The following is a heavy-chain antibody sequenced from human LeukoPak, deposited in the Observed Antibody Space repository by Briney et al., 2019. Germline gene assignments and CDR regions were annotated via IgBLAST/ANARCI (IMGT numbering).Heavy chain of an antibody. CDR2: INHSGST. Sequence: PSETLSLTCAVYGGSFSGYYWSWIRQPPGTGLEWIWEINHSGSTNYNPSLKSRVTISVDTSKNQFSLKLSSVTAADTAVYYCARLDYYGSGSYDYWGQGTLVTVSS. V-gene: IGHV4-34*01. D-gene: IGHD3-10*01. CDR1: GGSFSGYY. J-gene: IGHJ4*02. CDR3: ARLDYYGSGSYDY.